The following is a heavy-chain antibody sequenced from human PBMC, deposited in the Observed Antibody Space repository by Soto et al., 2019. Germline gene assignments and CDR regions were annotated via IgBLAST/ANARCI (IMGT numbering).Heavy chain of an antibody. CDR3: AKALSGYSYGTFDY. D-gene: IGHD5-18*01. Sequence: LRLSCAASGFTFDDYAMRWVRQAPGKGLEWVSGISWNSNSIGYADSVKGRFTISRDYAKNSLYLQMNSLRVEDTALYYCAKALSGYSYGTFDYWGQGTLVTVSS. V-gene: IGHV3-9*01. CDR1: GFTFDDYA. CDR2: ISWNSNSI. J-gene: IGHJ4*02.